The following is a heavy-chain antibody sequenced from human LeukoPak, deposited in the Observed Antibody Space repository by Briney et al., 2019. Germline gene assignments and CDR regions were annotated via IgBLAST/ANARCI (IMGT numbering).Heavy chain of an antibody. CDR3: ARENYGDCDY. J-gene: IGHJ4*02. D-gene: IGHD4-17*01. CDR2: MNPNSGNT. Sequence: ASVKVSCKASGYTFTGYYMHWVRQAPGQGLEWMGWMNPNSGNTGYAQKFQGRVTMTRNTSISTAYMELSSLRSEDTAVYYCARENYGDCDYWGQGTLVTVSS. CDR1: GYTFTGYY. V-gene: IGHV1-8*02.